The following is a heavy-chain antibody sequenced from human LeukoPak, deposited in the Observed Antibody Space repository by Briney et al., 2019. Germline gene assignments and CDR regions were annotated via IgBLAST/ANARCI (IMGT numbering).Heavy chain of an antibody. CDR1: GFTFSSYA. V-gene: IGHV3-23*01. CDR3: AKDGGIAAAGAEYYFDY. CDR2: ISGSGGST. D-gene: IGHD6-13*01. J-gene: IGHJ4*02. Sequence: PGGSLRLSCAASGFTFSSYAMSWVRQAPGKGLEWVSAISGSGGSTYCADSVKGQFTISRDNSKNTLYLQMNSLRAEDTAVYYCAKDGGIAAAGAEYYFDYWGQGTLVTVSS.